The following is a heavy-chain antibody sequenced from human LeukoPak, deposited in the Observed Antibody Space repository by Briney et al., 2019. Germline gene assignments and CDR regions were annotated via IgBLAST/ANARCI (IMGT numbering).Heavy chain of an antibody. D-gene: IGHD6-19*01. Sequence: GGSLRLSCAASGFTFSSYEMNWVRQAPGKGLDWVSYISSSGSSIYYADSVKGRFTISRDNAKNSLYLQMNSLRAEDTAVYYCARDGSGWFDYWGQGTLVTVSS. CDR1: GFTFSSYE. CDR3: ARDGSGWFDY. J-gene: IGHJ4*02. CDR2: ISSSGSSI. V-gene: IGHV3-48*03.